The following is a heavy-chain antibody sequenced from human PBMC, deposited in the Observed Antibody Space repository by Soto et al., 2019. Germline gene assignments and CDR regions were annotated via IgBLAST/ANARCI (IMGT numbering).Heavy chain of an antibody. D-gene: IGHD4-17*01. CDR3: ARPTVRGAFDI. Sequence: SSETLSLTCTVSGGSISSYYWSWIRQPPGKGLEWIGYIYYSGSTNYNPSLKSRVTISVDTSKNQFSLKLSSVTAADTAVYYCARPTVRGAFDIWGQGTMVTVSS. CDR1: GGSISSYY. CDR2: IYYSGST. V-gene: IGHV4-59*08. J-gene: IGHJ3*02.